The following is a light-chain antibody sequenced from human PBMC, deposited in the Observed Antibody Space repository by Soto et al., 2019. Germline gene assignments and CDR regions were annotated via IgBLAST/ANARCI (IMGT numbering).Light chain of an antibody. Sequence: QSVLTQPPSASGTPGQRVTISFSGSSSNIGSNTVNWYQQLPGTAPKLLIYSNNQRPSGVPDRFSGSKSGTSASLAISGLQSEDEADYYCAAWDDSLVFGGGTQLTVL. V-gene: IGLV1-44*01. CDR2: SNN. CDR1: SSNIGSNT. J-gene: IGLJ2*01. CDR3: AAWDDSLV.